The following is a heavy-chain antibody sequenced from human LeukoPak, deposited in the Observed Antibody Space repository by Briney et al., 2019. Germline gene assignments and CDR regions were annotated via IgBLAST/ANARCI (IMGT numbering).Heavy chain of an antibody. D-gene: IGHD3-22*01. CDR2: IWYDGSKI. Sequence: PGTSLRLSCAASGFTFSGYAIHWVRQAPGKGLEWVAVIWYDGSKIYYADSVKGRFTISRDNSKNTLYLQMNSLRAEDTAVYYCARDRGSGNYYGGYFDYWGQGTLVTVSS. CDR1: GFTFSGYA. J-gene: IGHJ4*02. V-gene: IGHV3-33*01. CDR3: ARDRGSGNYYGGYFDY.